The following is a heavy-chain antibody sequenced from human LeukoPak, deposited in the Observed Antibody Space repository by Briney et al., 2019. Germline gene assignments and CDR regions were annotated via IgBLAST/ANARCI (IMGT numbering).Heavy chain of an antibody. Sequence: SETLSLTCTVSGYSISSGYYWGWIRQPPGKGLEWIGSIYHSGSTNYNPSLKSRVTISIDTSKNQFSLKLSSVTAADMAVYYCARGDSTVTPKYFQYWGQGTLVTVSS. CDR1: GYSISSGYY. V-gene: IGHV4-38-2*02. CDR2: IYHSGST. D-gene: IGHD4-23*01. CDR3: ARGDSTVTPKYFQY. J-gene: IGHJ1*01.